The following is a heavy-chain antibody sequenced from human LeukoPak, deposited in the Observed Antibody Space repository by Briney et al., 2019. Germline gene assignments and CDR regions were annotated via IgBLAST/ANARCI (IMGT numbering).Heavy chain of an antibody. CDR1: GFTFSNYG. Sequence: GGSLRLSCAASGFTFSNYGMSWVRQAPGKGLEWVANIKQDGSEKYYVDSVKGRFTISRDNAKNSLYLQMNSLKTEDTAVYYCAASGSYMPNDYWGQGTLVTVSS. CDR3: AASGSYMPNDY. V-gene: IGHV3-7*03. D-gene: IGHD3-10*01. J-gene: IGHJ4*02. CDR2: IKQDGSEK.